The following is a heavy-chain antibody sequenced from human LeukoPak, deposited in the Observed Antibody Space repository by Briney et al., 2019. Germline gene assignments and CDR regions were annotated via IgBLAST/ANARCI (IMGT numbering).Heavy chain of an antibody. CDR2: INAGNGNT. Sequence: ASVKVSCKASGYTFTSYAMHWVRQAPGQRLEWMGWINAGNGNTKYSQKFQGRVTITRDTSASTAYMELSSLRSEDTAVYYCARDYGDYWDWIDPWGQGTLVTVSS. V-gene: IGHV1-3*01. CDR3: ARDYGDYWDWIDP. D-gene: IGHD4-17*01. CDR1: GYTFTSYA. J-gene: IGHJ5*02.